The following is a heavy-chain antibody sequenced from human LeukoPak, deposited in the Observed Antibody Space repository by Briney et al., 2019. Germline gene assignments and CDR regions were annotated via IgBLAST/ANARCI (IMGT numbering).Heavy chain of an antibody. D-gene: IGHD3-9*01. J-gene: IGHJ6*02. V-gene: IGHV3-11*01. CDR2: ISTSSSTI. Sequence: GGSLRLSCAASGFTFSDYYMSWIRQTPGKGLEWVSYISTSSSTIYYADSVKGRFTISRDNTKNSLYLQMNSLTAEDTALYYCARDIRAAVLRYFDWFNGMDVWGRGTTVTVSS. CDR1: GFTFSDYY. CDR3: ARDIRAAVLRYFDWFNGMDV.